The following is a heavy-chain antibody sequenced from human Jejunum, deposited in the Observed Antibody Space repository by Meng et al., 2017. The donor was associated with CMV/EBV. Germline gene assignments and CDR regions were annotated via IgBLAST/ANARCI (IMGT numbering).Heavy chain of an antibody. V-gene: IGHV1-2*02. CDR3: AKDGGSYLDYYFDY. J-gene: IGHJ4*02. Sequence: NASESPFSDYYMQWVRQAPGQGLEWIGWINPNTGDTNYAQNFQCSVTMTRDMSINTVYMELTRLRSDDTAVYYCAKDGGSYLDYYFDYWGQGTLVTVSS. CDR1: ESPFSDYY. D-gene: IGHD1-26*01. CDR2: INPNTGDT.